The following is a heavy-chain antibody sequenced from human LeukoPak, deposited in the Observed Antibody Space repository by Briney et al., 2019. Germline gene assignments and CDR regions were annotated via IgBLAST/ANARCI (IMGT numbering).Heavy chain of an antibody. D-gene: IGHD3-3*01. V-gene: IGHV4-59*06. CDR3: ASAGAVVNYDFWSGSEN. CDR2: IYYSGST. Sequence: SETLSLTCTVSGGSISSYYWSWIRQHPGKGLEWIGYIYYSGSTYYNPSLKSRVTISVDTSKNQFSLKLSSVTAADTAVYYCASAGAVVNYDFWSGSENWGQGTLVTVSS. CDR1: GGSISSYY. J-gene: IGHJ4*02.